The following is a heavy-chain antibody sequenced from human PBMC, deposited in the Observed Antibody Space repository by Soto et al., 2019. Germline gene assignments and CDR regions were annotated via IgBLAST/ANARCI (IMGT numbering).Heavy chain of an antibody. Sequence: QVQLVESGGGVVQPGRSLRLSCAASGFTFSSYGMHWVRQAPGKGLEWVAVISYDGSNKYYADSVKGRFTISRDNSKNTLYLQMNSLRAEDTAVYYCAKQHTPSAATVTKRLSWYFDLWGRGTLVTVSS. CDR3: AKQHTPSAATVTKRLSWYFDL. J-gene: IGHJ2*01. V-gene: IGHV3-30*18. D-gene: IGHD4-17*01. CDR1: GFTFSSYG. CDR2: ISYDGSNK.